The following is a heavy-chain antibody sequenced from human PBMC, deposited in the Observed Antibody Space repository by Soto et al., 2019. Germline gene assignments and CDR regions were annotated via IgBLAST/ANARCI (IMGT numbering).Heavy chain of an antibody. CDR2: IYYSGST. CDR3: ASHRGIAAASYYYGMDV. V-gene: IGHV4-59*01. Sequence: SSETLSLTCTVSGGSISSYYWSWIRQPPGKELEWIGYIYYSGSTNYNPSLKSRVTISVDTSKNQFSLKLNSVTAADTAVYYCASHRGIAAASYYYGMDVWGQGTTVTVSS. J-gene: IGHJ6*02. CDR1: GGSISSYY. D-gene: IGHD6-13*01.